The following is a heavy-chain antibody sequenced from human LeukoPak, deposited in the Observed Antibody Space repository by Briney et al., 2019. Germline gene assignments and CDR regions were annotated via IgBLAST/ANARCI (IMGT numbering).Heavy chain of an antibody. V-gene: IGHV1-69*13. J-gene: IGHJ5*02. Sequence: ASVKVSCKASGGTFSSYAISWVRQAPGQGLEWMGGITPIFGTANYAQKFQGRVTITADESTSTAYMELSSLRSEDTAVYYCARLLAYCGGDCYWFDPWGQGTLVTVSS. D-gene: IGHD2-21*02. CDR1: GGTFSSYA. CDR2: ITPIFGTA. CDR3: ARLLAYCGGDCYWFDP.